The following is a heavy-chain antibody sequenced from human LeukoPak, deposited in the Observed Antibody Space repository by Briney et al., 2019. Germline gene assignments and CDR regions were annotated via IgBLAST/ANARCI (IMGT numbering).Heavy chain of an antibody. CDR1: EFTFSSYW. J-gene: IGHJ4*02. CDR2: IKQDGSEK. D-gene: IGHD1-26*01. V-gene: IGHV3-7*05. CDR3: ARDRRGSRGFDY. Sequence: PGGSLRLSCAASEFTFSSYWMSWVRQAPGRGLEWVANIKQDGSEKYYVDSMKGRFTISRDNAKNSLYLQMNSLRAEDTAVYYCARDRRGSRGFDYWGQGTLVTVSS.